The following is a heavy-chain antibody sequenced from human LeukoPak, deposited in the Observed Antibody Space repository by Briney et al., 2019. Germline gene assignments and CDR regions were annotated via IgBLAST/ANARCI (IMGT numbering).Heavy chain of an antibody. V-gene: IGHV1-69*05. CDR2: IIPIFGTA. D-gene: IGHD6-13*01. CDR3: ARDKAAAGTSWFDP. Sequence: SVKVSCKASGGTFSSYAISWVRQAPGQGLEWMGGIIPIFGTANYAQKFQGRVTITTDESTSTAYMELSSLRSEDTAVYYCARDKAAAGTSWFDPWGQGTLVTVSS. J-gene: IGHJ5*02. CDR1: GGTFSSYA.